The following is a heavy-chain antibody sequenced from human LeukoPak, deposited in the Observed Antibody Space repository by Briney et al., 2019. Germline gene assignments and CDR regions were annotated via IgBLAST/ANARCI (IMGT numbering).Heavy chain of an antibody. D-gene: IGHD1-26*01. CDR1: GGSFSGYY. Sequence: SETLSLTCAVYGGSFSGYYWSWIRQPPGKGLEWIGEINHSGSTNYNPSLKSRVTISVDTSKNQFSLNLSSVTAADTAVYYCAREFLVGATYPSFDYWGQGTLVTVSS. CDR2: INHSGST. J-gene: IGHJ4*02. CDR3: AREFLVGATYPSFDY. V-gene: IGHV4-34*01.